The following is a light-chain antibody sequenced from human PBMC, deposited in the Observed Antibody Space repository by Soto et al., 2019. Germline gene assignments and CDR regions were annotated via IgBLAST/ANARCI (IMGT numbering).Light chain of an antibody. V-gene: IGKV3-20*01. CDR1: QSVTRGL. CDR3: QQYGTSQGT. Sequence: ELVLTQSPGTLSLSPGERATLSCRTGQSVTRGLLAWYQHKPGQAPRLLIYGTSIRATGVPDRFSGSGSGTDFTLTISRLEPEDFAVYYCQQYGTSQGTFGPGTKVDVK. J-gene: IGKJ3*01. CDR2: GTS.